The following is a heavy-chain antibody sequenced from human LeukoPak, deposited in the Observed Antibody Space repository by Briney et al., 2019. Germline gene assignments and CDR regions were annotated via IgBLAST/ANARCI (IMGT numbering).Heavy chain of an antibody. CDR1: GYSFTSYW. V-gene: IGHV5-51*01. Sequence: GESLKISCKGSGYSFTSYWIGWVRQMPGKGLEWIGIIYPGDSDTRYSPSFQGQVTISADKSISTAYLQWRSLKASDTAMYYRASSQDFDSSAYYAWFDPWGQGTLVTVSS. D-gene: IGHD3-22*01. J-gene: IGHJ5*02. CDR3: ASSQDFDSSAYYAWFDP. CDR2: IYPGDSDT.